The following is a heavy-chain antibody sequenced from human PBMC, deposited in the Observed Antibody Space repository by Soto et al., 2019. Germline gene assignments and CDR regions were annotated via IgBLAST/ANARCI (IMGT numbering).Heavy chain of an antibody. D-gene: IGHD2-15*01. CDR3: AREGGGSDAFDI. Sequence: ASVKVSCKASGYTFTSYAMHWVRQAPGQRLEWMGWINAGNGNTKYSQKFQGRVTITRDTSASTAYMELSSLRSEDTAVYYCAREGGGSDAFDIWGQGTMVTVSS. V-gene: IGHV1-3*01. J-gene: IGHJ3*02. CDR1: GYTFTSYA. CDR2: INAGNGNT.